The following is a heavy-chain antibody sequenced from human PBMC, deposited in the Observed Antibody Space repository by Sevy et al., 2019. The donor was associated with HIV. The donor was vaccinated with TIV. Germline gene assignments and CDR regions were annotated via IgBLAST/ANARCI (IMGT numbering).Heavy chain of an antibody. J-gene: IGHJ5*02. CDR1: GGTFSSYA. V-gene: IGHV1-69*01. CDR2: IIPIFGTA. Sequence: ASVKVSCKASGGTFSSYAISWVRQAPGQGLEWMGGIIPIFGTANYAQKFQGRVTITADESTGTAYMELSSLRSEDTAVYYCVRAYGSGSYNWFDPWGQGTLVTVSS. CDR3: VRAYGSGSYNWFDP. D-gene: IGHD3-10*01.